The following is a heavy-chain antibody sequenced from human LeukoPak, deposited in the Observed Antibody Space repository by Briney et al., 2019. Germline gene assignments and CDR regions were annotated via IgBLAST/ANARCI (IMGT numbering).Heavy chain of an antibody. CDR1: GLTFTNTW. V-gene: IGHV3-21*01. D-gene: IGHD1-7*01. CDR3: ASGTVGNYALDY. J-gene: IGHJ4*02. CDR2: IGTSSNNI. Sequence: GGSLRLSCEASGLTFTNTWLTWVRRAPGKGLEWVSSIGTSSNNIYYTDSVKGRFTISRDNAKNSLYLQVDSLRVEDTAVYFCASGTVGNYALDYWGQGTLVTVSS.